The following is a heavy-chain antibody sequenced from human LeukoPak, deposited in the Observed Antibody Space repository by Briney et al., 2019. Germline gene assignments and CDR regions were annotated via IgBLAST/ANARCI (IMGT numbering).Heavy chain of an antibody. CDR2: ISGSGGSK. Sequence: GGSLRLSCAASGFAFSKYAMSWVRQAPGKGLEWVSAISGSGGSKYYADSVKGRFTISRDNAKNSLYLQMNSLRAEDTAVYYCASNRGGSSSSAFDYWGQGTLVTVSS. J-gene: IGHJ4*02. CDR3: ASNRGGSSSSAFDY. D-gene: IGHD6-6*01. CDR1: GFAFSKYA. V-gene: IGHV3-23*01.